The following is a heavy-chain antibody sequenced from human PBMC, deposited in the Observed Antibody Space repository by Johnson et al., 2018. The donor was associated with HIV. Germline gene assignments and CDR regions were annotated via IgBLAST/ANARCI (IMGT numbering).Heavy chain of an antibody. Sequence: QMQLVESGGGVVQPGGSLRLSCAASGFTFSSYGMHWVRQAPGKGLEWVAFISYDGSNKYYADSVKGRFTISRDNSKNTLYLQMNSLRAEDTAVYYCARIGLPYYYGSGSYSHDAFDIWGQGTMVTVSS. V-gene: IGHV3-30*19. J-gene: IGHJ3*02. CDR1: GFTFSSYG. CDR3: ARIGLPYYYGSGSYSHDAFDI. D-gene: IGHD3-10*01. CDR2: ISYDGSNK.